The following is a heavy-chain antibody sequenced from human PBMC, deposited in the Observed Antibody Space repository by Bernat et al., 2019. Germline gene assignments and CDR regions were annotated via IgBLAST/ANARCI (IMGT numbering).Heavy chain of an antibody. CDR2: ISAYNGNT. CDR1: GYTFTSYG. D-gene: IGHD6-13*01. V-gene: IGHV1-18*01. CDR3: ARVSYRYSSSWYGFDP. J-gene: IGHJ5*02. Sequence: QVQLVQSGAEVKKPGASVKVSCKASGYTFTSYGISWVRQAPGQGLEWMGWISAYNGNTNYAQKLQGRVTMTTDTSTSTAYMELRSLRSDDTAMYYCARVSYRYSSSWYGFDPWGQGTLVTVSS.